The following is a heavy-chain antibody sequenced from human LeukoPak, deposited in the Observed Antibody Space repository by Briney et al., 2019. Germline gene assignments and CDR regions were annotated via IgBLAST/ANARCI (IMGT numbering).Heavy chain of an antibody. CDR3: ASGIGYCSGGGCRNYFDY. CDR1: GFTFSSYA. Sequence: GRSLRLSCAASGFTFSSYAMHWVRQAPGKGLEWVAVISYDGSNKYYADSVKGRFTISRDNSKNTLYLQMNSLRAEDTAVYYCASGIGYCSGGGCRNYFDYWGQGTLVTVSS. D-gene: IGHD2-15*01. CDR2: ISYDGSNK. J-gene: IGHJ4*02. V-gene: IGHV3-30-3*01.